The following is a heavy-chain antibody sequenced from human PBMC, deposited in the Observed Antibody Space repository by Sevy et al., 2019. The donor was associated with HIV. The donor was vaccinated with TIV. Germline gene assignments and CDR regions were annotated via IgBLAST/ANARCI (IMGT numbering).Heavy chain of an antibody. J-gene: IGHJ4*02. CDR1: GGSVSSGNYY. CDR3: VRDRIDAAGGYFDY. Sequence: SETLSLTCTVSGGSVSSGNYYWTWIRQPPGKGLEWIGYISYIGSTNYNPSLKSRVTISIYTSKNQLSLRPSSVTATDTAVYYCVRDRIDAAGGYFDYWGQGTLVTVSS. D-gene: IGHD6-13*01. V-gene: IGHV4-61*01. CDR2: ISYIGST.